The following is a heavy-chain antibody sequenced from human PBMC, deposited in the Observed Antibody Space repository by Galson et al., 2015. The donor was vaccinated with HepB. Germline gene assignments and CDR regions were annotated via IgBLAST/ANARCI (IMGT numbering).Heavy chain of an antibody. D-gene: IGHD1-1*01. CDR2: NSWNGGSI. J-gene: IGHJ4*02. CDR1: GFIVDDYD. Sequence: LRLPCAASGFIVDDYDMHWVRPAPGEGLEWVSGNSWNGGSIGYADSVKGRFTISRDNAKNSMYLQMNSLRAEDTALYYCAKDKGPGGTSSSYFDYWGQGTLVTVSS. CDR3: AKDKGPGGTSSSYFDY. V-gene: IGHV3-9*01.